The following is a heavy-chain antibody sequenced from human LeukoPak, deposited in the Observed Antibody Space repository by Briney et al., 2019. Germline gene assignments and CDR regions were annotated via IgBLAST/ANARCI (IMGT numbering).Heavy chain of an antibody. Sequence: PSETLSLTCTVSGGSISSGGYYWSWIRQPPGKGLEWIGYIYHSGSTYYNPSLKSRVTISVDRSKNQFSLKLSSVTAADTAVYYCARELAGLDYWGQGTLVTVSS. V-gene: IGHV4-30-2*01. CDR3: ARELAGLDY. CDR1: GGSISSGGYY. D-gene: IGHD2-15*01. J-gene: IGHJ4*02. CDR2: IYHSGST.